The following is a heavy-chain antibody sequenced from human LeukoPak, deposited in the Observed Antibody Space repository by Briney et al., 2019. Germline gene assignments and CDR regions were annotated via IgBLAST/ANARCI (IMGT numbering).Heavy chain of an antibody. CDR2: VDPEDGET. Sequence: ASVKVSCKVSGYTFTDYYMHWVQQAPGKGLEWMGLVDPEDGETIYAGKFQGRVTITADTSTDTAYMELGSLRSEDTAVYYCATGGTVTNGVNDYWGQGTLVTVSS. V-gene: IGHV1-69-2*01. CDR3: ATGGTVTNGVNDY. CDR1: GYTFTDYY. J-gene: IGHJ4*02. D-gene: IGHD4-11*01.